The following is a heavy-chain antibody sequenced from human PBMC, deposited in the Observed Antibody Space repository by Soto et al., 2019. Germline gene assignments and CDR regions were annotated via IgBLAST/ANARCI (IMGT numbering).Heavy chain of an antibody. CDR3: AKVLLWFGEPSPLGY. V-gene: IGHV3-23*01. CDR2: ISGSGGST. J-gene: IGHJ4*02. CDR1: GFTFSSYA. Sequence: EVQLLESGGGLVQPGGSLRLSCAASGFTFSSYAMSWVRQAPGKGLEWVSAISGSGGSTYYADSVKGRFTISRDNSKNTLYLLMNSLRAEDTAVYYCAKVLLWFGEPSPLGYWGQGTLVTVSS. D-gene: IGHD3-10*01.